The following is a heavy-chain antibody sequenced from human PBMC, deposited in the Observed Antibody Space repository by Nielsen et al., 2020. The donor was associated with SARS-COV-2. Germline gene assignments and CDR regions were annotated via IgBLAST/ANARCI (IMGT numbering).Heavy chain of an antibody. CDR3: AKDDCTNGVCFYYYYGMDV. CDR2: ISGSGGST. D-gene: IGHD2-8*01. CDR1: GFTFSSYA. J-gene: IGHJ6*02. Sequence: GGSLRLSCAASGFTFSSYAMSWVRQAPGKGLEWVSAISGSGGSTYYADSVKGRFTISRDNSKNTLYLQMNSLRAEDTAVYYCAKDDCTNGVCFYYYYGMDVWDQGTTVTVSS. V-gene: IGHV3-23*01.